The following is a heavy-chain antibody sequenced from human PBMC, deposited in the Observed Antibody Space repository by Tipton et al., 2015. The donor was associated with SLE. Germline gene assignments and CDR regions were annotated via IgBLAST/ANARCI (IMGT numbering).Heavy chain of an antibody. Sequence: SLRLSCAASGITFSTYAMSWVRQAPGRGLEWVSAIRRSGGTTFYADPLKGRFTISRDNSNNTLYRQMNTMRDEDTAVYYCAKDDWGGWYFDLWGRRTLVTVSS. V-gene: IGHV3-23*01. D-gene: IGHD2-21*01. CDR2: IRRSGGTT. CDR1: GITFSTYA. CDR3: AKDDWGGWYFDL. J-gene: IGHJ2*01.